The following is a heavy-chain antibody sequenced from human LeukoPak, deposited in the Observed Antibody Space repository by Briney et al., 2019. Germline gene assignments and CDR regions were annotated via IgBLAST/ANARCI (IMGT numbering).Heavy chain of an antibody. D-gene: IGHD3-22*01. CDR2: INHSGST. V-gene: IGHV4-34*01. CDR3: ARDRVKYYYDSSGYSSLEY. J-gene: IGHJ4*02. CDR1: GGSFSGYY. Sequence: SETLSLTCAVYGGSFSGYYWSRIRQPPGKGLEWIGEINHSGSTNYNPSLKSRVTISVDTSKNQFSLKLSSVTAADTAVYYCARDRVKYYYDSSGYSSLEYWGQGTLVTVSS.